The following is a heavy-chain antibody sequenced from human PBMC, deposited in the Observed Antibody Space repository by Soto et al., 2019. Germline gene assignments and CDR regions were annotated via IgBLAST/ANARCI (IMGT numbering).Heavy chain of an antibody. CDR3: ARDQEEIKSITMVRGVMGWFDP. Sequence: GGSLRLSCAASGFTFSSYWMSWVRQAPGKGLEWVANIKQDGSEKYYVDSVKGRFTISRDNAKNSLYLQMNSLRAEDTAVYYCARDQEEIKSITMVRGVMGWFDPWGQGTLVTVSS. J-gene: IGHJ5*02. V-gene: IGHV3-7*01. CDR1: GFTFSSYW. CDR2: IKQDGSEK. D-gene: IGHD3-10*01.